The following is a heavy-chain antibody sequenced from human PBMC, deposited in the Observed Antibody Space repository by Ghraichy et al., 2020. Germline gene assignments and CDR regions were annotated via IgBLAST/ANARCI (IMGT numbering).Heavy chain of an antibody. J-gene: IGHJ4*02. Sequence: GGSLRLSCAASGFTVSSNYMSWVRQAPGKGLEWVSLIYSGGSTNHADSVKGRFTISRDNSKNTLYLQMNSLRVEDTAVYYCARAILTGYYYFDYWGQGTLVTVSS. V-gene: IGHV3-66*01. CDR1: GFTVSSNY. D-gene: IGHD3-9*01. CDR2: IYSGGST. CDR3: ARAILTGYYYFDY.